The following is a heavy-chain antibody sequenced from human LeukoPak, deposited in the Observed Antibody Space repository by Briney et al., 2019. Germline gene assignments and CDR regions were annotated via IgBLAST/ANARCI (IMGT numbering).Heavy chain of an antibody. D-gene: IGHD3-10*01. CDR1: GFTFSNYA. V-gene: IGHV3-23*01. Sequence: GGSLRLSCAASGFTFSNYAMTWVRQAPAKGLKWVSSISDSGGGTHYEDSVKGRFTIYRDNSKNTLYLQMNSLRAEDTAVYYCAKDSGPGSFYPTGDEYWGQGILVTVSS. J-gene: IGHJ4*02. CDR2: ISDSGGGT. CDR3: AKDSGPGSFYPTGDEY.